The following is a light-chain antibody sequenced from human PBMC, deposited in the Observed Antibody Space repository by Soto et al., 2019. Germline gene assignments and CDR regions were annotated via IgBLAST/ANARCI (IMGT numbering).Light chain of an antibody. Sequence: ESVMTQSPATLSVSPGEGATLSCRASQSVTTNLAWYQHKPGQTPRLLIYGASTRASGIPARFSGSGSGTEFTLTISSLQSEDFAVYYCQQYNNWPKWTFGQGTKVDI. CDR3: QQYNNWPKWT. V-gene: IGKV3-15*01. J-gene: IGKJ1*01. CDR2: GAS. CDR1: QSVTTN.